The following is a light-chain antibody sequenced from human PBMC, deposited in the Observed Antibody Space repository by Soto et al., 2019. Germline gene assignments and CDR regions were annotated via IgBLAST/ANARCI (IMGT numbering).Light chain of an antibody. Sequence: EIVLTQSPGTLSLSPGDRATLSCRASQRVSNSYLAWYQQKPGQAPRLLIYDASTRAAGVPDRVTGGGSGTDFTLNISALEAEDFSLYYCQQYERPPFAFGQGTRLEI. CDR1: QRVSNSY. CDR3: QQYERPPFA. CDR2: DAS. J-gene: IGKJ2*01. V-gene: IGKV3-20*01.